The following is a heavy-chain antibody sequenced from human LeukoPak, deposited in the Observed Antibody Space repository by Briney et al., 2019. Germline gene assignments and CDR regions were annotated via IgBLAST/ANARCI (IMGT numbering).Heavy chain of an antibody. J-gene: IGHJ4*02. Sequence: GGSLRLSCAASGFTFSSYSMNWVRQAPGKGLEWVSYISSSSSTIYYADSVKGRFTISRDNAKNSLYLQMNSLRAVDTAVYYCAREIYDILTGYRPSHPDYFDYWGQGTLVTVSS. CDR2: ISSSSSTI. D-gene: IGHD3-9*01. CDR3: AREIYDILTGYRPSHPDYFDY. CDR1: GFTFSSYS. V-gene: IGHV3-48*01.